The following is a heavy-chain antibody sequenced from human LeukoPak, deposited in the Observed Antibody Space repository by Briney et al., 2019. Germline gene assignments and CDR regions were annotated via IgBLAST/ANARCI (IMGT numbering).Heavy chain of an antibody. CDR2: ISGSANST. J-gene: IGHJ4*02. Sequence: PGGSLRLSCAASGFTFSTFAMSWVRQAPGKGLEWVSSISGSANSTYYADSVKGRFTISRDDAKNSLYLQMNSLRAEDTARYYCARRITGGTPEYWGQGTLVIVSS. V-gene: IGHV3-23*01. D-gene: IGHD1-14*01. CDR3: ARRITGGTPEY. CDR1: GFTFSTFA.